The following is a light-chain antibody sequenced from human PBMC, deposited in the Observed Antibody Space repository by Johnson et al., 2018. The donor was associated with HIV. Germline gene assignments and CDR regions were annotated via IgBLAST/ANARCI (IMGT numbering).Light chain of an antibody. V-gene: IGLV1-51*01. J-gene: IGLJ1*01. CDR3: GTWDSSLSAEV. Sequence: QSLLTQPPSVSAAPGQKVTISCSGSSSNIGNNYVSWYQQLPGTAPKLLIYDNNKRPSGIPDRFSGSKSGTSATLGITGLQTGDEAVYYCGTWDSSLSAEVFGTGTKVPCL. CDR1: SSNIGNNY. CDR2: DNN.